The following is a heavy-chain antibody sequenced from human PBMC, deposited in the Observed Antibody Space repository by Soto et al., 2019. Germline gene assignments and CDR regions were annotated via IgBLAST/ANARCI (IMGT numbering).Heavy chain of an antibody. CDR3: ARDLAYCSSTSCYAHFDY. CDR2: ISSSSSYI. CDR1: GFTFSSYA. D-gene: IGHD2-2*01. Sequence: GGSLRLSCAASGFTFSSYAMSWVRQAPGKGLEWVSSISSSSSYIYYADSVKGRFTISRDNAKNSLYLQMNSLRAEDTAVYYCARDLAYCSSTSCYAHFDYWGQGTLVTVSS. J-gene: IGHJ4*02. V-gene: IGHV3-21*01.